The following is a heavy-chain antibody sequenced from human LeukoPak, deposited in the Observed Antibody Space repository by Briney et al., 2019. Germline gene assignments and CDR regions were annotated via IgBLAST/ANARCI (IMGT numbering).Heavy chain of an antibody. V-gene: IGHV3-7*01. D-gene: IGHD1-26*01. CDR2: IKEDGSAE. Sequence: PGGSLRLSCAASGFTFSTSCMSWVCQAPEKGLEWLSCIKEDGSAEYYVDSVKGRFTISRDNASNSLYLQMHSLRVDDTGVYYCARDVGPNTNDYWGQGTLVTVSS. CDR3: ARDVGPNTNDY. CDR1: GFTFSTSC. J-gene: IGHJ4*02.